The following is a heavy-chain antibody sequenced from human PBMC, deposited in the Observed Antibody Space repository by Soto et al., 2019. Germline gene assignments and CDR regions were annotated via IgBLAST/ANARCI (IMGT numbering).Heavy chain of an antibody. Sequence: EVQLVESGGGLVQPGGSLKLSCAASGFTFSGSAMHWVRQASGKGLELVGRIRSQPNTYATGYAASVKGRFTISRDDSKNTVYLQMNSLQIEDTAGYYCIRRSQDDSSRYFAAWGQGTLVTLSS. D-gene: IGHD3-22*01. CDR1: GFTFSGSA. CDR3: IRRSQDDSSRYFAA. V-gene: IGHV3-73*02. CDR2: IRSQPNTYAT. J-gene: IGHJ4*02.